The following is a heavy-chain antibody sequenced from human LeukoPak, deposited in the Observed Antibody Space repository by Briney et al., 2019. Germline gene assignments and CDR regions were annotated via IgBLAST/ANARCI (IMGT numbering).Heavy chain of an antibody. V-gene: IGHV3-23*01. CDR1: GFTFSSYG. CDR2: ISGSGGST. CDR3: ARDSAGPQLGSYYYYMDV. D-gene: IGHD6-13*01. Sequence: GGSLRLSCAASGFTFSSYGMSWVRQAPGKGLEWVSAISGSGGSTYYADSVKGRFTISRDNSKNTLYLQMNSLRAEDTAVYYCARDSAGPQLGSYYYYMDVWGKGTTVTISS. J-gene: IGHJ6*03.